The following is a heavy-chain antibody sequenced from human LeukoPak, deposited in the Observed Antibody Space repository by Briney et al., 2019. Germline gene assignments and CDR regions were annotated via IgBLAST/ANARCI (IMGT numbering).Heavy chain of an antibody. J-gene: IGHJ4*02. V-gene: IGHV3-21*01. D-gene: IGHD5-12*01. CDR2: ISSSSSYI. CDR3: ARVSGYGAYFDY. Sequence: GGSLRLSCAASGFMFSGYSMNWVRQAPGKGLEWVSSISSSSSYIFYADSVKGRFTISRDSAKNSLYLQMNSLRAEDTAVYYCARVSGYGAYFDYWGQGTLATVSS. CDR1: GFMFSGYS.